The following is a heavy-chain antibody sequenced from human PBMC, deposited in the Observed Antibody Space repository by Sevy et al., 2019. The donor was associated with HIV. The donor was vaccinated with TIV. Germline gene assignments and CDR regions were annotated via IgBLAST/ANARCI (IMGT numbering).Heavy chain of an antibody. J-gene: IGHJ4*02. D-gene: IGHD5-18*01. CDR1: GGSISNSDSY. V-gene: IGHV4-30-4*02. Sequence: SETLSLTCPVSGGSISNSDSYWSWIRQPPGKGLEWIGYIHNTGGTYYNPFLKSRVAMSVDTSGKQFSLKLSSMTEADTVVYYCASKHGYNHGPFDYWGQGTLVTVSS. CDR2: IHNTGGT. CDR3: ASKHGYNHGPFDY.